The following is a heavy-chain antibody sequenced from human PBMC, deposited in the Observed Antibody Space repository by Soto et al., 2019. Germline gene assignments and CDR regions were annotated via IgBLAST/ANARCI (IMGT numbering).Heavy chain of an antibody. CDR1: GYTFSNYT. D-gene: IGHD5-12*01. J-gene: IGHJ4*02. CDR2: ISTDDGYT. Sequence: GASVKVSCKASGYTFSNYTISWVRQAPGQGLEWMGWISTDDGYTNYARDRVTMTKDSSTNTAYMELRSLRPDDTAIYYCARDRLHSGYDGDYWGQGTLVTVSS. V-gene: IGHV1-18*01. CDR3: ARDRLHSGYDGDY.